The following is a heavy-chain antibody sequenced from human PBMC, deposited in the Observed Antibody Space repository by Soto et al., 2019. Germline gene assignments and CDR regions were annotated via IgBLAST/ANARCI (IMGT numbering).Heavy chain of an antibody. D-gene: IGHD3-16*01. J-gene: IGHJ5*02. Sequence: SGPTLVNPTETLTLTCTVSGFSLSNARMGVTWIRQPPGRALEWLAHIFSSDEKSYITSLESRLTISKDTSKSQVVLIMTNMDPVDTATYYCPRIVRYLGELETSTLFDPWGHGTRVTFSS. CDR2: IFSSDEK. V-gene: IGHV2-26*01. CDR1: GFSLSNARMG. CDR3: PRIVRYLGELETSTLFDP.